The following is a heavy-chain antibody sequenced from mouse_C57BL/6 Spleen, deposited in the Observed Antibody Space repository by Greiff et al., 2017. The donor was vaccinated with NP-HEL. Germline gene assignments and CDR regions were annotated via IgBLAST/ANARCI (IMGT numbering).Heavy chain of an antibody. J-gene: IGHJ3*01. CDR2: IDPNSGGT. CDR1: GYTFTSYW. CDR3: ERGEYYGSSSFAY. V-gene: IGHV1-62-3*01. D-gene: IGHD1-1*01. Sequence: QVQLQQPGAELVKPGASVKLSCKASGYTFTSYWMHWVKQRPGQGLEWIGRIDPNSGGTKYNEKFKSKATLTVDKPSSTAYMQLSSLTSEDSAVSDGERGEYYGSSSFAYWGQGTLVTVSA.